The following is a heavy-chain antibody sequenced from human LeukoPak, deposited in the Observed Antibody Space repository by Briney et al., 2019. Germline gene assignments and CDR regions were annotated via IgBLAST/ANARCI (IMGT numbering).Heavy chain of an antibody. CDR3: ARTSAARYAFDI. CDR1: GFTFSSYE. Sequence: GGSLRLSCAASGFTFSSYEMNWVRQAPGKGLVWVSRIKSDGSSTSYADSVKGRFTISRDNAKNTLYLQMNSLRAEDTAVYYCARTSAARYAFDIWGQGTMVTVSS. V-gene: IGHV3-74*01. CDR2: IKSDGSST. D-gene: IGHD6-6*01. J-gene: IGHJ3*02.